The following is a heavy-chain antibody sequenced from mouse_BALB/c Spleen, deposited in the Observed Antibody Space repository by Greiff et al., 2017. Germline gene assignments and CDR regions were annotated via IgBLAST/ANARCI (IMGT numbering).Heavy chain of an antibody. Sequence: VQGVESGPGLVAPSQSLSITCTVSGFSLTSYGVHWVRQPPGKGLEWLGVIWAGGSTNYNSALMSRLSISKDNSKSQVCLKMNSLQTDDTAMYYCARPTTGDAMDYWGQGTSVTVSS. D-gene: IGHD2-12*01. CDR1: GFSLTSYG. CDR3: ARPTTGDAMDY. J-gene: IGHJ4*01. V-gene: IGHV2-9*02. CDR2: IWAGGST.